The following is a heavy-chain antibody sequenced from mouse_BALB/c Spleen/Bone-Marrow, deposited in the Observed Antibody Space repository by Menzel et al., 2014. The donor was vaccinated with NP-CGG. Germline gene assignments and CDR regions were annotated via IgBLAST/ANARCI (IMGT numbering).Heavy chain of an antibody. CDR1: GFTFSSYA. J-gene: IGHJ2*01. CDR3: ARPNTDYFDY. V-gene: IGHV5-9-1*01. Sequence: EVKLMESGGGLVEPGGSLKLSCAASGFTFSSYAMSWIRQTPEKRLEWVATISSGGNYTYYPDSVKGRFTISRDNAKNTLYLQMSSLRSEDTAMYYCARPNTDYFDYWGQGTTLTVSS. D-gene: IGHD5-1-1*01. CDR2: ISSGGNYT.